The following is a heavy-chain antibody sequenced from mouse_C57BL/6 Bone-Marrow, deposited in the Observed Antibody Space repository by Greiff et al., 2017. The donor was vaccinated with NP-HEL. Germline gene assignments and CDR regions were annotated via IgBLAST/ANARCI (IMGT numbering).Heavy chain of an antibody. CDR2: ISNGGGST. J-gene: IGHJ1*03. V-gene: IGHV5-12*01. CDR1: GFTFSDYY. Sequence: EVKLVESGGGLVQPGGSLKLSCAASGFTFSDYYMYWVRQTPEKRLEWVAYISNGGGSTYYPDTVQGRFPISTDNAKNTLYLQMSRLKSEATAMYYCARSQEIPVNLWYFDVWGTGTTVTVSS. D-gene: IGHD5-1-1*01. CDR3: ARSQEIPVNLWYFDV.